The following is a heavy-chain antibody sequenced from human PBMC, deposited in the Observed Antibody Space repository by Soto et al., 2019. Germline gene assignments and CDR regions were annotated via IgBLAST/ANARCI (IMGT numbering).Heavy chain of an antibody. D-gene: IGHD1-26*01. Sequence: PSDTLSLTCTVFGNSVSGHYSSWIRKPPRKGLEWIGYIYYNGNINYNPSLRSRVTISVDTSRSQFSLKLSSVTAADTAVYYCATHRYNVGWEHFDSWGQGSLVTVS. J-gene: IGHJ4*02. CDR2: IYYNGNI. CDR3: ATHRYNVGWEHFDS. CDR1: GNSVSGHY. V-gene: IGHV4-59*02.